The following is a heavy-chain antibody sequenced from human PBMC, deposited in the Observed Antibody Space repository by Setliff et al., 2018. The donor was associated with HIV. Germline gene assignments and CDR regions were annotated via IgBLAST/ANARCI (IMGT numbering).Heavy chain of an antibody. Sequence: GGSLRLSCAASGLTFSSHGMHWVRQAPGKGLEWVAFIRYDGSNKYYSDSVKGRFTISRDNSKNTLYLQMNSLRAEDTAVYYCAKDWKVWFGELSQDYYYGMDVWGQGTTVTVSS. J-gene: IGHJ6*02. CDR2: IRYDGSNK. D-gene: IGHD3-10*01. CDR3: AKDWKVWFGELSQDYYYGMDV. CDR1: GLTFSSHG. V-gene: IGHV3-30*02.